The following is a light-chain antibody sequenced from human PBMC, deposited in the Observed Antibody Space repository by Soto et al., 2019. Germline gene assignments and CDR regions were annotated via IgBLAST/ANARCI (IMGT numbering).Light chain of an antibody. CDR2: SAS. CDR3: QQFNSYPPT. J-gene: IGKJ1*01. Sequence: DIQLTQSPSFLSASLGDRVTITCRASQGIGSFLAWYQQKPGIAPRLLIYSASTLQSGVSLRFSGSGSGTAFTLTISSLQSEDFATYYCQQFNSYPPTFGKGTKLEIK. V-gene: IGKV1-9*01. CDR1: QGIGSF.